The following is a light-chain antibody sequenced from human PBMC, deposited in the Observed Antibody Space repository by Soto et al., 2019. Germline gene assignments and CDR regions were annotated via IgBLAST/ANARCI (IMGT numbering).Light chain of an antibody. J-gene: IGLJ1*01. CDR2: ANS. V-gene: IGLV1-40*01. CDR3: QSYDNSLYV. Sequence: SVLTQPPSVSGAPGQRVTISCSGSSSNIGAGYDVHWYQQLPGTAPKLLIYANSDRPSGVPDRFSGSKSGTSASLAITGLQAEDEADYYCQSYDNSLYVIGTGTKLTVL. CDR1: SSNIGAGYD.